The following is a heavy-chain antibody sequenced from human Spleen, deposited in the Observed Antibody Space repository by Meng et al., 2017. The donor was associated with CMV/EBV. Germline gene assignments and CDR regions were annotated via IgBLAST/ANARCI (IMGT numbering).Heavy chain of an antibody. CDR2: MNPNSGNT. D-gene: IGHD2-2*01. J-gene: IGHJ5*02. CDR1: GYTFTSYD. CDR3: ARGGYCSSTSCYRGWFDP. Sequence: VKVSCKASGYTFTSYDINWVRQATGQGLEWMGWMNPNSGNTGYAQKFQGRVTMTRNTSISTAYMELSSLRSEDTAVYYCARGGYCSSTSCYRGWFDPWGQGTLVTVSS. V-gene: IGHV1-8*01.